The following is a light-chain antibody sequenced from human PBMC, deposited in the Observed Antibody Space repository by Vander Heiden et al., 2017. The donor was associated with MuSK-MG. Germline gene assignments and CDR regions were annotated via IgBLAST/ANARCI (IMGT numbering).Light chain of an antibody. CDR2: KAS. CDR3: QQYKSYSPWT. J-gene: IGKJ1*01. V-gene: IGKV1-5*03. Sequence: DIQMTQSPSTLSASVGDRVTITCRASQSISSWLAWYQQKPGKAPKLLIYKASSLERGVPSRFSGSGSGTEFTLTISSRQPDDFATYYCQQYKSYSPWTFGQGTKVEIK. CDR1: QSISSW.